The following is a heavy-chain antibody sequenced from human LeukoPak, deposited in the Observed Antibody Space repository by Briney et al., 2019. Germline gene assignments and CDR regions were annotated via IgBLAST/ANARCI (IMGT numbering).Heavy chain of an antibody. V-gene: IGHV1-2*02. D-gene: IGHD4-11*01. J-gene: IGHJ5*02. CDR1: GYTFTGYY. CDR3: ARVPCYSNYAFAWFDP. Sequence: ASVQVSCKASGYTFTGYYMHWVRQAPGQGLEWMGWINPNSGGTNYAQNFQGRVTMTSDSSISTAYMELSRLRSDATAVYYGARVPCYSNYAFAWFDPWGQGTLVTVSS. CDR2: INPNSGGT.